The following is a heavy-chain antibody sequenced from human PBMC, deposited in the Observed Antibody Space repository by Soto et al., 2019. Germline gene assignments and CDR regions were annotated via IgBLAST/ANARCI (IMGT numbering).Heavy chain of an antibody. CDR2: IRSTPEGGTT. V-gene: IGHV3-15*01. CDR3: SSGGHYFGD. J-gene: IGHJ4*02. Sequence: VESGGGLINPGGSLRVSCAASRFIFSDAWMSWVRQAPGKGLEWVGRIRSTPEGGTTDYAAPVKGRFFISRDDSKNPVHLQMDRLETEDTAVYYCSSGGHYFGDWGQGTPVTVSS. CDR1: RFIFSDAW. D-gene: IGHD3-10*01.